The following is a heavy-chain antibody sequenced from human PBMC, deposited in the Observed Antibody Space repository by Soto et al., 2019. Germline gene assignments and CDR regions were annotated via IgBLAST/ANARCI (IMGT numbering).Heavy chain of an antibody. CDR3: ARNGVEDTAMAEYYMDV. J-gene: IGHJ6*03. V-gene: IGHV3-48*04. CDR2: ISSSGSTI. CDR1: GFTFSAYS. D-gene: IGHD5-18*01. Sequence: GGSLRLSCAASGFTFSAYSMNWVRQAPGKGLEWVSYISSSGSTIYYADSVKGRFTISRDNAKNSLYLQMNSLRAEDTAVYYCARNGVEDTAMAEYYMDVWGKGTTVTVSS.